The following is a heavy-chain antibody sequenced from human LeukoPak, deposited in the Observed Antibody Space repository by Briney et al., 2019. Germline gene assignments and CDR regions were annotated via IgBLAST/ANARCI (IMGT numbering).Heavy chain of an antibody. J-gene: IGHJ4*02. D-gene: IGHD3-22*01. V-gene: IGHV4-34*01. CDR2: INHSGST. CDR1: GGSFSGYY. Sequence: KPSETLSLTCAVYGGSFSGYYWSWIRQPPGKGLEWIGAINHSGSTNYNPSLKSRVTISVDTSKNQFSLKPSSVTAADTAVYYCARGAHYYDSSGYGLDYWGQGTLVTVSS. CDR3: ARGAHYYDSSGYGLDY.